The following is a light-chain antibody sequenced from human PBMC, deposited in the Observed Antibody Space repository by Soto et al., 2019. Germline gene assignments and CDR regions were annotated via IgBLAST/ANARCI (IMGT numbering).Light chain of an antibody. CDR1: SSDLGAYNR. CDR3: FSFTTDWTHV. V-gene: IGLV2-14*01. CDR2: EVS. J-gene: IGLJ1*01. Sequence: QSPLTQPASLSGTPGQSFTISSTRTSSDLGAYNRVSWYRQPPGKAPTLIISEVSNRPSGVSNRFSGSKSGNAASLTISGLQAEDEADYFCFSFTTDWTHVFGTGTKV.